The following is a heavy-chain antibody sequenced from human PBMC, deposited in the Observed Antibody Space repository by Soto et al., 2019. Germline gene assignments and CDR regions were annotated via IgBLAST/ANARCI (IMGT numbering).Heavy chain of an antibody. CDR3: VKGTKTRPITGSIFHS. J-gene: IGHJ4*02. D-gene: IGHD3-3*02. CDR2: ISGSGGTI. CDR1: GFTFSSYA. Sequence: EVQLLESGGGSVQPGGSLRLSCAASGFTFSSYAMSWVRQAPGEGLEWVSVISGSGGTIYYADSVKGRFTISRDISKSPLYVQMNSVRAEDTAVYYCVKGTKTRPITGSIFHSWGQGTLVTVSS. V-gene: IGHV3-23*01.